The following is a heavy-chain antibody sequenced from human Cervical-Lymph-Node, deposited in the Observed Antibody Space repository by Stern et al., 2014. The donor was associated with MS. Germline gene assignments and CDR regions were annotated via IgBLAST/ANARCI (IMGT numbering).Heavy chain of an antibody. J-gene: IGHJ6*02. V-gene: IGHV4-34*01. CDR1: GGSFSDDY. Sequence: QVQLQQWGAGLLKPSETLSLTCTVHGGSFSDDYWSWIRQPPGKGLEWIGEIINSGSTNYNPSPKSRVTISLDTSKNQFSLKLSSVTAADTAVYYCTRGAGVYYYYGMDVWGQGTTVTVS. D-gene: IGHD7-27*01. CDR3: TRGAGVYYYYGMDV. CDR2: IINSGST.